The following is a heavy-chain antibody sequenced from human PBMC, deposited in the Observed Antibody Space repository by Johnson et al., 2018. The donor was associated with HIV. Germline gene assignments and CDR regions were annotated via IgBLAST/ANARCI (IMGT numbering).Heavy chain of an antibody. D-gene: IGHD6-19*01. CDR2: ISYDGSNK. CDR3: ARGRAVAGTRAFDI. V-gene: IGHV3-30*04. J-gene: IGHJ3*02. Sequence: QVQLVESGGGVVQPGRSLRLSCAASGFPVSSYAMHWVRQAPGKGLEWVAVISYDGSNKYYADSVKGRFTISRDNSKNTLYLQMNSLRAEDTAVYYCARGRAVAGTRAFDIWGQGTVVTVSS. CDR1: GFPVSSYA.